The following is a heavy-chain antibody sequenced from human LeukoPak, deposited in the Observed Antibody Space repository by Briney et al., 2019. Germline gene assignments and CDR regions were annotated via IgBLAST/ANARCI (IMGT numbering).Heavy chain of an antibody. Sequence: TGGSLRLSCAASGFTFSSYDMHWVRQATGKGLEWVSAIGTAGDTYYPGSVKGRFTISRDNAKNALYLQMNSLRAEDTAVYYCARGGSALDAFDIWGQGTMVTVSS. CDR1: GFTFSSYD. CDR3: ARGGSALDAFDI. V-gene: IGHV3-13*01. D-gene: IGHD5-12*01. J-gene: IGHJ3*02. CDR2: IGTAGDT.